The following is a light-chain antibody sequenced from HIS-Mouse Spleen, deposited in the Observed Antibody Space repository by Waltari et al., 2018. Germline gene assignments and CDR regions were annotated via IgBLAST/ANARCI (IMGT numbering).Light chain of an antibody. CDR2: GAS. V-gene: IGKV3-20*01. CDR1: QSVSSSY. Sequence: EIVLTQSPGTLSLSPGERATLPCRASQSVSSSYLAWYQQKPGQAPRLLIYGASSRATGIPDRFRGSGSGTDFTLTISRLEPEDFAVYYCQQYGSSFTFGPGTKVDIK. CDR3: QQYGSSFT. J-gene: IGKJ3*01.